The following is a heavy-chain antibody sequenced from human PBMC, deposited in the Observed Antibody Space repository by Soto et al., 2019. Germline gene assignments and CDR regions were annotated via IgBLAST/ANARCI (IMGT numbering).Heavy chain of an antibody. CDR3: ARERATGDSYFEF. CDR2: IYPSDSDT. D-gene: IGHD4-17*01. V-gene: IGHV5-51*01. Sequence: GESLKISCKGSGYNFATYWIGCVRQMPGKGLEWMAIIYPSDSDTRYSPSFQGQVTISADKSISTTYLQWSSLKASDTAMYYCARERATGDSYFEFWGQGTMVTVSS. CDR1: GYNFATYW. J-gene: IGHJ4*02.